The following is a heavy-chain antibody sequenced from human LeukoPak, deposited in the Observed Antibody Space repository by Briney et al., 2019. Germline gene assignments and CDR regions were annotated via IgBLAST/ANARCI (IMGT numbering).Heavy chain of an antibody. Sequence: GGSLRLSCAASGFSFSKAWMSWVRQAPGKGLEWVGRIKSKTDGETIQYAAPVEGRFTISRDDSKNTLDLQMNRLKTEDTAVYYCTTDSRTAAPPHFDYWGQGSLVTVSS. D-gene: IGHD6-13*01. J-gene: IGHJ4*02. CDR1: GFSFSKAW. CDR3: TTDSRTAAPPHFDY. V-gene: IGHV3-15*01. CDR2: IKSKTDGETI.